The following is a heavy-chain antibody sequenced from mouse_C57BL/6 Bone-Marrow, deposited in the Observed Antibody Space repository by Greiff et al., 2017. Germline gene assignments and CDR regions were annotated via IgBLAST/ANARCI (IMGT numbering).Heavy chain of an antibody. CDR3: TTRDYEYYYAMDY. V-gene: IGHV14-4*01. CDR2: IDPENGDT. CDR1: GFNIKDDY. D-gene: IGHD2-4*01. J-gene: IGHJ4*01. Sequence: LQESGAELVRPGASVKLSCTASGFNIKDDYMHWVKQRPEQGLEWIGWIDPENGDTEYASKFQGKATITADTSSNTAYLQLSSLTSEDTAVYYCTTRDYEYYYAMDYWGQGTSVTVSS.